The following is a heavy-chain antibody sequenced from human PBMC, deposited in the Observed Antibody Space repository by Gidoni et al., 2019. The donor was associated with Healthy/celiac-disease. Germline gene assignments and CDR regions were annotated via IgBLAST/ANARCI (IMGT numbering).Heavy chain of an antibody. V-gene: IGHV3-21*01. D-gene: IGHD3-3*01. Sequence: EVQLVESGGGLVKPGGSLRLSCVASGFTFSSYSMNWVRQAPGKGLEWVSSISGSSSYIYYADSVKGRFTISRDNAKNSLYLQMNSLRVEDTAVYYCARDPGYDWPGGMDVWGQGTTVTVSS. CDR1: GFTFSSYS. CDR2: ISGSSSYI. J-gene: IGHJ6*02. CDR3: ARDPGYDWPGGMDV.